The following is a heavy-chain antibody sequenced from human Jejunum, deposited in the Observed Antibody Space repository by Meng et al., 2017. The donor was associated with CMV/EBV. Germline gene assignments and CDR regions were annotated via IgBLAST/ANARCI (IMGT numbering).Heavy chain of an antibody. D-gene: IGHD2-2*01. J-gene: IGHJ5*01. Sequence: QVHLQESGPGLGRPSETLSLTCSVSGGSVSKYYWGWIRQTPGGGLEWLGYIYNSGDIYYNPFLEGRVTISTDTSKNQFSLKLRYVTAADTAVYYCVRHGDCSSGSCYYHWLDPWGQGSLVTVSS. CDR2: IYNSGDI. CDR3: VRHGDCSSGSCYYHWLDP. CDR1: GGSVSKYY. V-gene: IGHV4-59*02.